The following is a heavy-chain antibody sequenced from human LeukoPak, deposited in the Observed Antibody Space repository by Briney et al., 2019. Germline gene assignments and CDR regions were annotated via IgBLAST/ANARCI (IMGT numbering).Heavy chain of an antibody. CDR3: ARVYHSSSGRAIDY. D-gene: IGHD6-6*01. Sequence: GGPLRLSCAGSGFIFNNYAMHWVRQPPGKGLEWVANIKQDGSEKYYVDSVKGRFTISRDNAKNSLYLQMNSLRAEDTAVYYCARVYHSSSGRAIDYWGQGTLVTVSS. CDR2: IKQDGSEK. CDR1: GFIFNNYA. J-gene: IGHJ4*02. V-gene: IGHV3-7*01.